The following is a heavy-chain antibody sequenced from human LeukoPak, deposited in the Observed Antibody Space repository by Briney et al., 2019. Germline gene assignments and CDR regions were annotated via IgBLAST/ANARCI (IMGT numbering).Heavy chain of an antibody. CDR3: AKDHLYNVMAPYYFDY. CDR2: ISINGGST. J-gene: IGHJ4*02. CDR1: GFTFSSYA. Sequence: GGSLRLSCAASGFTFSSYAMSWVRQAPGKGLEWVSAISINGGSTYFADSVKGRFTISRDNSKNTLYLQMNSLGAEDTAVYYCAKDHLYNVMAPYYFDYWGQGTLVTVSS. D-gene: IGHD1-1*01. V-gene: IGHV3-23*01.